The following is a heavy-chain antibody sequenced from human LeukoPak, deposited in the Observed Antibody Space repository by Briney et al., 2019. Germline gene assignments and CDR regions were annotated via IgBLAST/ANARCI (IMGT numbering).Heavy chain of an antibody. CDR1: GGTFSSYA. V-gene: IGHV1-69*13. CDR3: AREFGGDRKVIDY. Sequence: ASVKVSCKASGGTFSSYAISWVRQAPGQGLEWMGGIIPIFGTANYAQKLQGRVTITADESTSTAYMELRRLTSDDTAVYYCAREFGGDRKVIDYSGQGTLVTASS. D-gene: IGHD3-16*01. CDR2: IIPIFGTA. J-gene: IGHJ4*02.